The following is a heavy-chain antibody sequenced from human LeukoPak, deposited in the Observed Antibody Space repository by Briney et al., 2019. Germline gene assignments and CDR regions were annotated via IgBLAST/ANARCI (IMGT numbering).Heavy chain of an antibody. V-gene: IGHV3-48*03. CDR1: GFTFSSYE. Sequence: PGGSLRLSCAASGFTFSSYEMNWVRQAPGKGLEWVSYISSSGSTIYYADSVKGRFTISRDNAKNSLYLQMNSLRAEDTAVYYCARSSDYGDHPRHFDYWGQGTLVTVSS. J-gene: IGHJ4*02. D-gene: IGHD4-17*01. CDR3: ARSSDYGDHPRHFDY. CDR2: ISSSGSTI.